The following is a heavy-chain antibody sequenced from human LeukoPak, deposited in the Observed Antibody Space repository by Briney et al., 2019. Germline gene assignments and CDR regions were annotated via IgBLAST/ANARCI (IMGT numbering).Heavy chain of an antibody. CDR3: TTEYYDFWSGYYLTDY. CDR2: IKSKTDGGTT. J-gene: IGHJ4*02. Sequence: GGSLRLSCAASGFTFSDAWMSWVRQAPGKGLEWVGRIKSKTDGGTTDYAAPVKGRFTISRDDSKNTLYLQMNSLKTEDTAVYYCTTEYYDFWSGYYLTDYWGQGTLVTVSS. V-gene: IGHV3-15*01. D-gene: IGHD3-3*01. CDR1: GFTFSDAW.